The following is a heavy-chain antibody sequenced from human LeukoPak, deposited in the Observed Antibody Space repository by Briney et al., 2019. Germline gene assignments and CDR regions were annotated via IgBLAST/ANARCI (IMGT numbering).Heavy chain of an antibody. CDR1: GFTFSSYE. D-gene: IGHD2-15*01. J-gene: IGHJ3*02. CDR2: ISSSGSTI. V-gene: IGHV3-48*03. Sequence: GGSLRLSCAASGFTFSSYEMNWVRQAPGKGLEWVSYISSSGSTIYYADYVKGRFTISRDNAKNSLYLQMNSLRAEDTAVYYCARSQDCSGGSCYSPDDAFDIWGQGTMVTVSS. CDR3: ARSQDCSGGSCYSPDDAFDI.